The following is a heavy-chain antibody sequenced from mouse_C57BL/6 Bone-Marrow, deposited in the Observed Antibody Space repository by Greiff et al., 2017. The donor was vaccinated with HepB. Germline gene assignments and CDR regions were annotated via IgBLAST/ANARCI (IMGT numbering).Heavy chain of an antibody. V-gene: IGHV1-7*01. D-gene: IGHD1-1*01. CDR2: INPSSGYT. CDR1: GYTFTSYW. CDR3: PITTVVADWYFDV. Sequence: VQLQQSGAELAKPGASVKLSCKASGYTFTSYWMHWVKQRPGQGLEWIGYINPSSGYTKYNQKFKDKATLTADKSSSTAYMQLSSLTYEDSAVYYCPITTVVADWYFDVWGTGTTVTVSS. J-gene: IGHJ1*03.